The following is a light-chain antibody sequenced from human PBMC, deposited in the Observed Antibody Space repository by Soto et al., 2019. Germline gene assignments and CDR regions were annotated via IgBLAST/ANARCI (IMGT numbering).Light chain of an antibody. Sequence: QSVLTQPPSASGTPGQRVTSSCSGSSSNIGSNPVSWYQQLPGTAPKSLIYSDNQRPSGVPDRISGSRSGTSASLAISGLQSEDEAEYYCAAWDDSLRGRVFGGGTKVTVL. CDR1: SSNIGSNP. CDR2: SDN. CDR3: AAWDDSLRGRV. V-gene: IGLV1-44*01. J-gene: IGLJ2*01.